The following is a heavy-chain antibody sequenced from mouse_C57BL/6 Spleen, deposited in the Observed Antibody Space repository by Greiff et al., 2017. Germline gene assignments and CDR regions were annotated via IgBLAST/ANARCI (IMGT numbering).Heavy chain of an antibody. CDR3: ARSGYYGSSYDAFAY. Sequence: VKLQQPGAELVRPGTSVKLSCKASGYTFTSYWMHWVKQRPGQGLEWIGVIDPSDSYTNYNQKFKGKATLTVDTSSSTAYMQLSSLTSEDSAVYYCARSGYYGSSYDAFAYWGQGTLVTVSA. J-gene: IGHJ3*01. CDR2: IDPSDSYT. V-gene: IGHV1-59*01. D-gene: IGHD1-1*01. CDR1: GYTFTSYW.